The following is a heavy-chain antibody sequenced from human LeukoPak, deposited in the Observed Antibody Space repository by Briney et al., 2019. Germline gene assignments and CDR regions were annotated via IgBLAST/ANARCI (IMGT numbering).Heavy chain of an antibody. D-gene: IGHD1-26*01. CDR2: IKQDGSEK. CDR1: GFTLSSYW. Sequence: PGGSLRLSCAASGFTLSSYWMTWVRQAPGKGLEWLANIKQDGSEKYSVDSVKGRFTISRDNAKNSLYLQMNSLRAGDTAVYYCARHSGTYFDYWGQGTLVTVSS. J-gene: IGHJ4*02. CDR3: ARHSGTYFDY. V-gene: IGHV3-7*01.